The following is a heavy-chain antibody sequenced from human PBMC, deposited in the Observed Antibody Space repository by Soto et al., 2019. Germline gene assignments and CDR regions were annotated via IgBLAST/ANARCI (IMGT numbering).Heavy chain of an antibody. D-gene: IGHD3-22*01. J-gene: IGHJ4*02. V-gene: IGHV3-30*03. CDR3: ARENYYDSSGYFDY. CDR2: ISYDGSNK. CDR1: GFAFSSYG. Sequence: GGSLRLSCAASGFAFSSYGMHWVRQAPGKGLEWVAVISYDGSNKYYADSVKGRFTISRDNSKNTLYLQMNSLRAEDTAVYYCARENYYDSSGYFDYWGQGTLVTVSS.